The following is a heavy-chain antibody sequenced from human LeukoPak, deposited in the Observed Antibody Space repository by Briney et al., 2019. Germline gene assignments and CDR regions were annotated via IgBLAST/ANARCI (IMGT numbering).Heavy chain of an antibody. Sequence: GGSLRLSCAASGFTFSSYSMNWVRQAPGKGLEWVSYISSSSSTIYYADSVKGRFTISRDNAKNSLYLQMHSLRAEDTAVYYCAEAPRWYSSSWYFDYWGQGTLVTVSS. V-gene: IGHV3-48*01. D-gene: IGHD6-13*01. CDR3: AEAPRWYSSSWYFDY. CDR1: GFTFSSYS. CDR2: ISSSSSTI. J-gene: IGHJ4*02.